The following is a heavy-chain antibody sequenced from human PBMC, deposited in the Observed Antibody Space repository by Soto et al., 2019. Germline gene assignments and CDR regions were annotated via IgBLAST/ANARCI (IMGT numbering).Heavy chain of an antibody. J-gene: IGHJ1*01. CDR3: ARDPLIAAAGTSYFQH. V-gene: IGHV1-18*01. Sequence: ASVKVSCKASGYTFTSYGISWVRQAPGQGLEWMGWISAYNGNTNYAQKLQDRVTMTTDTSTSTAYMELRSLRSDDTAVYYCARDPLIAAAGTSYFQHWGQGTLVTVSS. D-gene: IGHD6-13*01. CDR2: ISAYNGNT. CDR1: GYTFTSYG.